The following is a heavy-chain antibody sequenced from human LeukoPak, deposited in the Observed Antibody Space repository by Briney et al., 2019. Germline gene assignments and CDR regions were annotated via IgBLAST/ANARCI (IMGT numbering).Heavy chain of an antibody. Sequence: PGGSLTLSCAASGFTFSSYWMAWVRQAPGKGLEWVANIKHNGDTLNYVDSVKDRFPISRDNAQNSLYLHMTSLRVEDTAVYYCARELLTFDSWGQGTLVTVSS. CDR2: IKHNGDTL. CDR3: ARELLTFDS. D-gene: IGHD3-10*01. J-gene: IGHJ4*02. V-gene: IGHV3-7*01. CDR1: GFTFSSYW.